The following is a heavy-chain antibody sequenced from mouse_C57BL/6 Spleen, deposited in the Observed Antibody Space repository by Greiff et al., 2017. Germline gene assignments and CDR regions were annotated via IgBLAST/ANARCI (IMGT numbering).Heavy chain of an antibody. CDR2: IDPEDGET. J-gene: IGHJ1*03. V-gene: IGHV14-2*01. CDR1: GFNINDYY. CDR3: ARSPIYGNGYCEG. Sequence: VQLKESGAELVQPGASVKLSCTASGFNINDYYMHWVKQRTEQGLEWIGRIDPEDGETKYAPKFQGKATITADTSSNTAYLQLSSLTSRDTAVDYWARSPIYGNGYCEGWGTGTTVTVS. D-gene: IGHD2-1*01.